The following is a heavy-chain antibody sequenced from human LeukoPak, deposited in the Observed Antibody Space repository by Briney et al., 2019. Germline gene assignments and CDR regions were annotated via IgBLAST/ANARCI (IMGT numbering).Heavy chain of an antibody. CDR3: AKGVDYCSGGSCPADY. Sequence: PGGSLRLSCAASGFTFSNYGIHWVRRAPGKGLEWVAVISYDGNNKYYADSVKGRFTISRGNSKNTLFLQMNSLRAEDTAVYYCAKGVDYCSGGSCPADYWGPGTLVTVSS. CDR2: ISYDGNNK. CDR1: GFTFSNYG. D-gene: IGHD2-15*01. J-gene: IGHJ4*02. V-gene: IGHV3-30*18.